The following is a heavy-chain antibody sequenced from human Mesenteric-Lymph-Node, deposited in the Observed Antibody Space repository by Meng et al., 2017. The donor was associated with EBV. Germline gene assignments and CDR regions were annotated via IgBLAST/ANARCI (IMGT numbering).Heavy chain of an antibody. D-gene: IGHD2-21*02. J-gene: IGHJ6*02. CDR1: GYIFNELS. CDR3: ARGDFVGFYYYGMDV. CDR2: FDPEYGEI. Sequence: QVQLVQSGAEVRQPGASVRVSCNVSGYIFNELSIHWVRQAPGKGLEWMGGFDPEYGEIVYAQKFQGRVTMADDTSTHTAYMELGRLRSEDTAVYYCARGDFVGFYYYGMDVWGQGTTVTVSS. V-gene: IGHV1-24*01.